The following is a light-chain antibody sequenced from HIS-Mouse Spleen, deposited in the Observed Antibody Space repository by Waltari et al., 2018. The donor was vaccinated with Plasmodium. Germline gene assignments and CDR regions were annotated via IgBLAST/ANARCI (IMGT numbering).Light chain of an antibody. CDR1: ALPKKY. V-gene: IGLV3-10*01. J-gene: IGLJ3*02. Sequence: SYELTQPPSVSVSPGQTARITCPGAALPKKYAYWYQQKSGQAHVRVIYEDSKRPSGIPERFSGSSSGTMATWTISGAQVEDEADYYCYSTDSSGNHRVFGGGTKLTVL. CDR2: EDS. CDR3: YSTDSSGNHRV.